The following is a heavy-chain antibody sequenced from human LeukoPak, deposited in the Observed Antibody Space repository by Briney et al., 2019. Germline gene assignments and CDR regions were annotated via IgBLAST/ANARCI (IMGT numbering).Heavy chain of an antibody. CDR1: RGSISGYY. CDR2: IHYTGTT. D-gene: IGHD2-21*02. J-gene: IGHJ6*02. V-gene: IGHV4-59*08. CDR3: ARLCPLTAISTYYYHAMDV. Sequence: SEALSLTCTVSRGSISGYYWSWVRQPPGKGLEWIGFIHYTGTTNYNPSLKSRVSFSVDTAENQFSLKLSSVTAADTAVYYCARLCPLTAISTYYYHAMDVWGQGTTATVSS.